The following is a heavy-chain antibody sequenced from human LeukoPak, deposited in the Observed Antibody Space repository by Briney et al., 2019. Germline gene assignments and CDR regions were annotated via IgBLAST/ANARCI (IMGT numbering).Heavy chain of an antibody. Sequence: ASVRVSCKASGYTFTAYYMHWVRQAPGQGLEWMGWINPNSGGTNYAQKFQGRVTMTRDTSISTAYMELSRLRSDDTAVYYCARDSSGWYGRGYYYYGMDVWGQGTTVTVSS. CDR2: INPNSGGT. CDR3: ARDSSGWYGRGYYYYGMDV. V-gene: IGHV1-2*02. D-gene: IGHD6-19*01. J-gene: IGHJ6*02. CDR1: GYTFTAYY.